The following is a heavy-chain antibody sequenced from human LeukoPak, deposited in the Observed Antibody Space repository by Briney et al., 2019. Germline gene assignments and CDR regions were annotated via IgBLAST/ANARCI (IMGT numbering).Heavy chain of an antibody. V-gene: IGHV3-48*03. J-gene: IGHJ3*02. D-gene: IGHD4-23*01. CDR1: GFTFSAYE. CDR3: ARDTLEYSNSPDALDI. Sequence: VGSLRLSCAASGFTFSAYEMNWVRQAPGEGLEWVSYIGSSGSTVYYADSVKGRFTISRDNAKNSLYMQMESLRDEDTAIYYCARDTLEYSNSPDALDIWGQGTMVTVSS. CDR2: IGSSGSTV.